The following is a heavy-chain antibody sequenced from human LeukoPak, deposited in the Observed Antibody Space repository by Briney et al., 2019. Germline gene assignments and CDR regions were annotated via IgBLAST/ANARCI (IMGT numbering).Heavy chain of an antibody. CDR3: AREPYSSSSNWFDP. CDR1: GFTFSSYW. CDR2: INWNGGST. J-gene: IGHJ5*02. Sequence: PGGSLRLSCAASGFTFSSYWMSWVRQAPGKGLEWVSGINWNGGSTGYADSAKGRFTISRDNAKNSLYLQMNSLRAEDTALYYCAREPYSSSSNWFDPWGQGTLVTVSS. D-gene: IGHD6-6*01. V-gene: IGHV3-20*04.